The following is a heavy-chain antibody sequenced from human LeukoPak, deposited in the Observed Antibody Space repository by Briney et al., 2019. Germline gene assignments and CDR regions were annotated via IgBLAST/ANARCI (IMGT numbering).Heavy chain of an antibody. D-gene: IGHD3-9*01. J-gene: IGHJ3*02. Sequence: PSETLSLTCAVYGGSFSGYYWSWIRQPPGKGLEWIGEINHSGSTNYNPSLKSRVTISVDTSKNQFSLKLSSVTAADTAVYYCASKVLRYFDWSPGRAFDIWGQGTMVTVSS. V-gene: IGHV4-34*01. CDR3: ASKVLRYFDWSPGRAFDI. CDR2: INHSGST. CDR1: GGSFSGYY.